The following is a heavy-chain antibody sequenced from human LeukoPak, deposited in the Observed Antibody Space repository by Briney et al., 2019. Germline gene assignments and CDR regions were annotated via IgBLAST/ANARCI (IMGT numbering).Heavy chain of an antibody. V-gene: IGHV1-3*01. Sequence: GASVKVSCKASGYTFTSYAMHWVRQAPGQRLEWMGWINAGNGNTKYSQKFQGRVTITRDTSASTAHMELSSLRSEDTAVYYCAREDGYCSGGNCYSYFDSWGQGTLVTVSS. CDR1: GYTFTSYA. D-gene: IGHD2-15*01. CDR3: AREDGYCSGGNCYSYFDS. CDR2: INAGNGNT. J-gene: IGHJ4*02.